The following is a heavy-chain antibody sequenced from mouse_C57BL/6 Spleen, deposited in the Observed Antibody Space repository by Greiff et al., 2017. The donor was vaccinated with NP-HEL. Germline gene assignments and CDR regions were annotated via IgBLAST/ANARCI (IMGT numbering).Heavy chain of an antibody. CDR2: INPSNGGT. Sequence: QVQLQQPGTELVKPGASVKLSCKASGYTFTSYWMHWVKQRPGQGLEWIGNINPSNGGTNYNEKFKSKATLTVDKSSSTAYMQLSSLTSEDSAVYYCARWDYGSSFYYAMDYWGQGTSVTVSS. D-gene: IGHD1-1*01. V-gene: IGHV1-53*01. CDR3: ARWDYGSSFYYAMDY. J-gene: IGHJ4*01. CDR1: GYTFTSYW.